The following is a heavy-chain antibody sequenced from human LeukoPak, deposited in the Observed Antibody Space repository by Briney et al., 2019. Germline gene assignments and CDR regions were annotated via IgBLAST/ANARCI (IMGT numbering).Heavy chain of an antibody. V-gene: IGHV1-2*02. J-gene: IGHJ4*02. Sequence: ASVKVSCKASGYTFTGYYMHWVRQAPGQGLEWMGWINPNSGGTNYAQKFQGRVTMTRDTSISTAYMELSRLRSDDTAVYYCARVRGGYSGYGFFDYWGQGTLVTVSS. CDR2: INPNSGGT. D-gene: IGHD5-12*01. CDR1: GYTFTGYY. CDR3: ARVRGGYSGYGFFDY.